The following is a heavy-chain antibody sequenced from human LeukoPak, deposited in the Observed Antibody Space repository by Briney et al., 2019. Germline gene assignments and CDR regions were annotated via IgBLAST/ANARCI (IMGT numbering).Heavy chain of an antibody. J-gene: IGHJ5*02. V-gene: IGHV3-21*01. D-gene: IGHD5-12*01. CDR1: GFTFSAYT. Sequence: GGSLRLSCAASGFTFSAYTMNWVRQAPGKGLEWVSSISSSSSYIYYADSVKGRFTISRDNARNSLYLQMNSLRVDDTAVYYCARDLYSGYDYRCFDPWGQGTLVTVSS. CDR3: ARDLYSGYDYRCFDP. CDR2: ISSSSSYI.